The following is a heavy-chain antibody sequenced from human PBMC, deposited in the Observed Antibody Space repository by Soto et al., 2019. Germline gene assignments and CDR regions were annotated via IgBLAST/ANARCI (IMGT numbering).Heavy chain of an antibody. CDR1: GGSISSGGYY. CDR2: IYYSGST. CDR3: ATGYGDYSAIGEYFQH. V-gene: IGHV4-31*03. D-gene: IGHD4-17*01. Sequence: QVQLQESGPGLVKPSQTLSLTCTVSGGSISSGGYYWSWIRQHPGKGLEWIGYIYYSGSTYYNPSLKSRVTIPVDTSKNQFSLKLSSVTAADTAVYYCATGYGDYSAIGEYFQHWGQGTLVTVSS. J-gene: IGHJ1*01.